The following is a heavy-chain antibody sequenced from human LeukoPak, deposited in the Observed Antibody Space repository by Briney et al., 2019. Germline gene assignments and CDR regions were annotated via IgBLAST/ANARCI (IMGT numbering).Heavy chain of an antibody. D-gene: IGHD2-8*01. Sequence: PGGSLRLSCVASGPSFRGSYMSWVRQAPGKGLEWFAVIYSGDRTYYADSVKGRFTISRDISKNTLYLQMNNLRADDTAMYYGTRDLTGATWSKNGYWGQGTLVTISS. CDR3: TRDLTGATWSKNGY. CDR2: IYSGDRT. CDR1: GPSFRGSY. J-gene: IGHJ4*02. V-gene: IGHV3-53*01.